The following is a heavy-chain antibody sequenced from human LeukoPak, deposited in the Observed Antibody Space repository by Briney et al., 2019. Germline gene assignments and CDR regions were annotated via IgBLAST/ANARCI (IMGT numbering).Heavy chain of an antibody. CDR2: ISYDGSNK. CDR3: ARDPRDDFWSGDNWFDP. V-gene: IGHV3-30-3*01. J-gene: IGHJ5*02. Sequence: GGSLRLSCAASGLTFSSYAMHWVRQAPGKGLEWVAVISYDGSNKYYADSVKGRFTISRDNSKNTLYLQMNSLRAEDTAVYYCARDPRDDFWSGDNWFDPWGQGTLVTVSS. CDR1: GLTFSSYA. D-gene: IGHD3-3*01.